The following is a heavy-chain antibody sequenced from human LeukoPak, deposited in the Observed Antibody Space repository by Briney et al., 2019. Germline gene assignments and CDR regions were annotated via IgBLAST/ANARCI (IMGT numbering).Heavy chain of an antibody. CDR2: ISYDGSNK. D-gene: IGHD2-8*01. CDR3: ARGYCTNGVCYMAYYMDV. J-gene: IGHJ6*03. CDR1: EFTFSTYA. V-gene: IGHV3-30*04. Sequence: GGSLRLSCAASEFTFSTYAMHWVRQAPGKGLEWVAVISYDGSNKYYADSVKGRFTISRDNSKNTLYLQMNSLRAEDTAVYYCARGYCTNGVCYMAYYMDVWGKGTTVTVSS.